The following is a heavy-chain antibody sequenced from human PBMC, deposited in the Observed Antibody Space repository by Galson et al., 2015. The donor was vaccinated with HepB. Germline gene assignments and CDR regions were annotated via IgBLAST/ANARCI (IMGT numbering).Heavy chain of an antibody. Sequence: SVKVSCKASGYTFTSNGLSWVRQAPGQGLEWMGWISTHSGDTKSAQKFQGRLIMTTDTSTTTAYMELRSLTSDDTAVYYCARDRNYRCESRGQGTLVTVSS. CDR2: ISTHSGDT. D-gene: IGHD4-11*01. J-gene: IGHJ4*02. V-gene: IGHV1-18*01. CDR3: ARDRNYRCES. CDR1: GYTFTSNG.